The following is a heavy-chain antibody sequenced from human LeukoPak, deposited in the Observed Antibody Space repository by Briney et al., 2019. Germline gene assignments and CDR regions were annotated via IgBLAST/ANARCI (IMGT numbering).Heavy chain of an antibody. CDR1: GFTLSSYS. J-gene: IGHJ3*02. V-gene: IGHV3-21*01. Sequence: PGGSLTLFCAASGFTLSSYSMNWARQAPGKGLEWVSSISSSSSYIYYADSVKGRFTISRDNAKNSLYLQMNSLRAEDTAVYYCECSSGWDDAFDIWGQGTMVTVSS. CDR2: ISSSSSYI. D-gene: IGHD6-19*01. CDR3: ECSSGWDDAFDI.